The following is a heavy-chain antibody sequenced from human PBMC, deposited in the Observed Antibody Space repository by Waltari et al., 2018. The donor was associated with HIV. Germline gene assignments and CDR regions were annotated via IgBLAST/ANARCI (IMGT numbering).Heavy chain of an antibody. CDR2: IYSNMRI. Sequence: EVQLSVSRGRLTPAGGSLRLYCAVSGSPATANSIRCVRRAPGKGLEWVSVIYSNMRIDYTESVKGRFTIFRDNSKSTLYLQMNSLIAEDTAVYYCARMHRYYGSEQSRYFYFGMDVWGQGTPVTVYS. CDR1: GSPATANS. J-gene: IGHJ6*02. D-gene: IGHD3-10*01. V-gene: IGHV3-53*01. CDR3: ARMHRYYGSEQSRYFYFGMDV.